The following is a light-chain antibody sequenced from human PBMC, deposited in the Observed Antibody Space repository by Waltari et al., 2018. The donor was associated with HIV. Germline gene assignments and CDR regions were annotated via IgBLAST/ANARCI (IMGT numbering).Light chain of an antibody. CDR1: VSNIGSRS. CDR3: SSWDDNLNGPV. CDR2: NDH. V-gene: IGLV1-44*01. Sequence: QIVLTQSPSASGTPGQGVTISCSGGVSNIGSRSVHWYQQVPGTAPTLLIYNDHQRPSGVPDRFRGSKSGTSASLAISGLRSEDESDYYCSSWDDNLNGPVFGGGTKLTVL. J-gene: IGLJ3*02.